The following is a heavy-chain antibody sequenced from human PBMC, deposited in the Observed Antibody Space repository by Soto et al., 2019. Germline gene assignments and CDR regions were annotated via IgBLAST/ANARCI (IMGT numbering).Heavy chain of an antibody. CDR1: GFTFSSYG. CDR3: ASFREWELLYFDY. V-gene: IGHV3-33*01. CDR2: IWYDGSNK. D-gene: IGHD1-26*01. J-gene: IGHJ4*02. Sequence: GGSLRLSCAASGFTFSSYGMHWVRQAPGKGLEWVAVIWYDGSNKYYADSVKGRFTISRDNSKNTLYLQMNSLRAEDTAVYYCASFREWELLYFDYWGQGTLVTVSS.